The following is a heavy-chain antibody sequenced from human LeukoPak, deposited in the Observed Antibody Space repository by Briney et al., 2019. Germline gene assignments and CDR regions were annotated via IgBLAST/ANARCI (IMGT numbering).Heavy chain of an antibody. J-gene: IGHJ4*02. CDR2: VHLSGSI. Sequence: SGTLSLTCAVSGGSISSSNWRSWVRQPPGKGLEWIGEVHLSGSINYNASLKSRVTISLDKSKNHFSLNLSSVTAADTALYYCARGVGASHFDYWGQGTLVIVSS. D-gene: IGHD1-26*01. CDR1: GGSISSSNW. CDR3: ARGVGASHFDY. V-gene: IGHV4-4*02.